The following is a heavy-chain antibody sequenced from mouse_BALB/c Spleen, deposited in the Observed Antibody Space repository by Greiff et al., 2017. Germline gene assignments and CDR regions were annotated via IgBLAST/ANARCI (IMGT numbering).Heavy chain of an antibody. D-gene: IGHD1-2*01. CDR3: AGLRLVYYAMDY. V-gene: IGHV3-6*02. CDR1: GYSITSGYY. Sequence: EVQLQESGPGLVKPSQSLSLTCSVTGYSITSGYYWNWIRQFPGNKLEWMGYISYDGSNNYNPSLKNRISITRDTSKNQFFLKLNSVTTEDTATYYCAGLRLVYYAMDYWGQGTSVTVSS. CDR2: ISYDGSN. J-gene: IGHJ4*01.